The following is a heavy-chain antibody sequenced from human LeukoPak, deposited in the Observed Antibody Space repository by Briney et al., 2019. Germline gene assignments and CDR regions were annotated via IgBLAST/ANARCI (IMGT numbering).Heavy chain of an antibody. CDR3: ARDNAGSKVGATFGFDY. J-gene: IGHJ4*02. CDR1: GFTFSSYG. CDR2: IWYDGSNK. V-gene: IGHV3-33*01. D-gene: IGHD1-26*01. Sequence: QTGGSLRLSCAASGFTFSSYGMHWVRQAPGKGLEWVAVIWYDGSNKYYADSVKGRFTISRDNSKNTLYLQMNSLRAEDTAVYYCARDNAGSKVGATFGFDYWGQGTLVTVSS.